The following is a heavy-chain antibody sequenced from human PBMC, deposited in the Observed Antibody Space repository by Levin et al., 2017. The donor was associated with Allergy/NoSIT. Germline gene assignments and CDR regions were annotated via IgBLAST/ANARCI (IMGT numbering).Heavy chain of an antibody. CDR1: GFSFSDHY. CDR3: ARGPESSQNYHYGLDV. D-gene: IGHD1-14*01. Sequence: GESLKISCATSGFSFSDHYMDWVRQAPGKGLEWVGRTRNRANSYTTQYAASVKGRFTTSRDDSKNLVFLQMNSLKTEDTAVYYCARGPESSQNYHYGLDVWGQGTTVTVSS. CDR2: TRNRANSYTT. J-gene: IGHJ6*02. V-gene: IGHV3-72*01.